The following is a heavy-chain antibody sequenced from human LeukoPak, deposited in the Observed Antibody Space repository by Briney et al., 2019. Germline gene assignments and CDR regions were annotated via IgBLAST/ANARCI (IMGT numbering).Heavy chain of an antibody. CDR3: ARANSSSFLYYFDY. D-gene: IGHD6-13*01. CDR2: IIPIFGTA. J-gene: IGHJ4*02. CDR1: GGTFSSYA. V-gene: IGHV1-69*01. Sequence: GASVKVSCKASGGTFSSYAISWVRQAPGQGLEWMGGIIPIFGTANYAQKFQGRVTITADESTSTAYMELSGLRSEDTAVYYCARANSSSFLYYFDYWGQGTLVTVSS.